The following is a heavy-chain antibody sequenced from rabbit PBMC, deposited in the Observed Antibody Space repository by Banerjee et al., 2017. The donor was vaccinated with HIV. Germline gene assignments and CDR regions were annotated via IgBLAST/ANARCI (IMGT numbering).Heavy chain of an antibody. CDR2: INAATGKP. CDR3: ARDLAGAIGWNFYL. Sequence: QEQLVESGGGLVKPGASLTLSCKASGFAFSEKAVMCWVRQAPGKGLEWIACINAATGKPVYATWANGRFSISRTSSTTVTLQMTSLTAADTATYLCARDLAGAIGWNFYLWGPGTLVTVS. J-gene: IGHJ4*01. V-gene: IGHV1S45*01. CDR1: GFAFSEKAV. D-gene: IGHD4-1*01.